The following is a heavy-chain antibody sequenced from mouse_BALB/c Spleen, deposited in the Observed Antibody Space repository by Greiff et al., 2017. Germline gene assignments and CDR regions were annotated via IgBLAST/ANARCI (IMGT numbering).Heavy chain of an antibody. J-gene: IGHJ1*01. CDR2: IWAGGST. CDR3: ARDLDGNPWYFDV. D-gene: IGHD2-1*01. Sequence: QVQLKESGPGLVAPSQSLSITCTVSGFSLTSYGVHWVRQPPGKGLEWLGVIWAGGSTNYNSALMSRLSISKDNSKSQVFLKMNSLQTDDTAMYYCARDLDGNPWYFDVWGAGTTVTVSS. V-gene: IGHV2-9*02. CDR1: GFSLTSYG.